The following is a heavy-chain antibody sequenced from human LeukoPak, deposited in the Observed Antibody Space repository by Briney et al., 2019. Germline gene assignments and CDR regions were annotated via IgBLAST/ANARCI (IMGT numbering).Heavy chain of an antibody. J-gene: IGHJ4*02. Sequence: GGSLRLSCAASGFTFDDYGMSWVRQAPGKGLEWVSGINWNGGSTGYADSVKGRFTISRDNAKNSLYLQMNSLRAEDTALYYCAKGLRITMVRGGVDYWGQGTLVTVSS. CDR1: GFTFDDYG. V-gene: IGHV3-20*04. CDR2: INWNGGST. D-gene: IGHD3-10*01. CDR3: AKGLRITMVRGGVDY.